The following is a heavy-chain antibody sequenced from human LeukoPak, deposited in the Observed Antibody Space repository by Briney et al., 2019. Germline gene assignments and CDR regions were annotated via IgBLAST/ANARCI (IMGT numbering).Heavy chain of an antibody. J-gene: IGHJ3*02. CDR3: ARGRGYGDYVGVFDI. V-gene: IGHV4-34*01. D-gene: IGHD4-17*01. CDR1: GGSFSGYY. Sequence: SETLSLTCAVYGGSFSGYYWSWIRQPPGKGLEWIGEINHSGSTNSNPSLKSRVTLSIDTSKNQFSLKRSSVTTADTAVYYCARGRGYGDYVGVFDIWGQGKMVTVSS. CDR2: INHSGST.